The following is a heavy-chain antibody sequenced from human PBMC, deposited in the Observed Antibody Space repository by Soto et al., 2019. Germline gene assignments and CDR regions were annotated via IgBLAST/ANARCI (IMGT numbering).Heavy chain of an antibody. CDR1: GLGSGSA. CDR2: IKTNTEGGTL. D-gene: IGHD7-27*01. CDR3: TRELGQTGVHYYGMDV. J-gene: IGHJ6*02. Sequence: EVQLVESGGGLLRLGGSFDWSWAPLGLGSGSAWLTGVRRVQGRGWGGSGRIKTNTEGGTLDYGAPVKGRFTISRDDSKNTLYLQMNSLKTEDTGVYYCTRELGQTGVHYYGMDVWGQGTTVTVSS. V-gene: IGHV3-15*07.